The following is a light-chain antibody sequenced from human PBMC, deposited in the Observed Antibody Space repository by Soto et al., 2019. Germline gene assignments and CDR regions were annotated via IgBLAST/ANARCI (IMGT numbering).Light chain of an antibody. CDR2: EVS. CDR1: SSDVGSYNL. CDR3: CSYAGSSTYV. Sequence: QSVLTQPAPVSGSPRQSITISCTGTSSDVGSYNLVSWYQQHPGKAPKLMIYEVSKRPSGVSNRFSGSKSGNTASLTISGLQAEDEVDYYCCSYAGSSTYVFGTGTKVT. V-gene: IGLV2-23*02. J-gene: IGLJ1*01.